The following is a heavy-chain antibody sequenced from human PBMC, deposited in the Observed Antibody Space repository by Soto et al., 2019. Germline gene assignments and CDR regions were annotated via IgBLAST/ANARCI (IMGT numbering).Heavy chain of an antibody. D-gene: IGHD6-19*01. V-gene: IGHV3-53*01. CDR2: IYGGGTT. J-gene: IGHJ4*02. CDR1: GFAVSSKY. CDR3: VQTTGWPGFDF. Sequence: EVQLVESGGGLIQPGGSLRLSFAASGFAVSSKYMTWVRQAPGKGLEWVSVIYGGGTTYYADSVKGRFTISRDTSKNTLYLKMNSLRAEDTAVYYCVQTTGWPGFDFWGPGTLVTVSS.